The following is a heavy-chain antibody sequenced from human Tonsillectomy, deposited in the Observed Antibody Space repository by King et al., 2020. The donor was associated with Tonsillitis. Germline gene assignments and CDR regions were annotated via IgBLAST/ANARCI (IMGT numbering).Heavy chain of an antibody. D-gene: IGHD3-22*01. Sequence: VQLVESGGGLVQPGGSLRLSCAASGFTFSSSAMSWVRQAPGKGLEWVSGISGSDGGTFYADSVKGRFTISRDNSKNTVSLQMNSLRAEDTAVYYCARDLGNYYGSSGYYFFHSWGQGTLVTVSS. CDR3: ARDLGNYYGSSGYYFFHS. J-gene: IGHJ4*02. V-gene: IGHV3-23*04. CDR2: ISGSDGGT. CDR1: GFTFSSSA.